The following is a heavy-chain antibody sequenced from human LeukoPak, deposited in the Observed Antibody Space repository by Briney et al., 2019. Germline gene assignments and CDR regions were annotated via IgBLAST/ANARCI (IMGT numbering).Heavy chain of an antibody. D-gene: IGHD3-3*01. CDR2: IYSGGST. J-gene: IGHJ4*02. CDR1: GFTVSSSY. CDR3: ARGENYDFWSGYSGIDY. V-gene: IGHV3-66*02. Sequence: PGGSLRLSCAASGFTVSSSYMSWVRQAPGKGLEWVSVIYSGGSTYHADSVKGRFIISRDNSKNTLYLQMNSLRAEDTAVYYCARGENYDFWSGYSGIDYWGQGTLVTVSS.